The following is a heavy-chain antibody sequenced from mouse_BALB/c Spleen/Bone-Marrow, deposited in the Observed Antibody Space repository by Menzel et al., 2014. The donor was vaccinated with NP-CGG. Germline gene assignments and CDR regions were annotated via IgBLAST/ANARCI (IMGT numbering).Heavy chain of an antibody. CDR3: ASYFGSSCYFDV. CDR2: IIPYNGGT. D-gene: IGHD1-1*01. CDR1: GYSFTGYT. V-gene: IGHV1-18*01. Sequence: EVQGVESGPELVKPGASMKISCKASGYSFTGYTTNWVKQSHGKNLEWIGLIIPYNGGTTYNQKFKGKATLTVDKSSSTAYMELLSLTSEDSAVYYCASYFGSSCYFDVWGAGTTVTISS. J-gene: IGHJ1*01.